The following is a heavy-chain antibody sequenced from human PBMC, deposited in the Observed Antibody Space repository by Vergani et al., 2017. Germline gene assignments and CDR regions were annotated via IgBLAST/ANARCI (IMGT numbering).Heavy chain of an antibody. Sequence: EVQLVESGGGLIQPGGSLRLSCAASGFTVSSNYMSWVRQAPGKGLEWVSVIYSGGSTYYADSVKGRFTISRDNSKNTLYLQMNSLRAEDTAVYYCAKVDDLVVTQYYFDYWGQGTLVTVSS. D-gene: IGHD3-22*01. CDR2: IYSGGST. V-gene: IGHV3-53*01. J-gene: IGHJ4*02. CDR1: GFTVSSNY. CDR3: AKVDDLVVTQYYFDY.